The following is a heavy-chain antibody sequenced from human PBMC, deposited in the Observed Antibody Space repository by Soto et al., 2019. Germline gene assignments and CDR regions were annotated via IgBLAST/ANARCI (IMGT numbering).Heavy chain of an antibody. Sequence: QLQLQESGPGLVKPSQTLSLTCAVSGGSISNGGYYWSWIRQHPGKGLEWIGSIYFSGSTYYNPSLKSRVTISVATPKNQFSLKRTSVTAAETAVYYCARDSHSQQPNLQWWGGYMDVWGKGTTVTVSS. CDR1: GGSISNGGYY. CDR2: IYFSGST. J-gene: IGHJ6*03. CDR3: ARDSHSQQPNLQWWGGYMDV. V-gene: IGHV4-31*11. D-gene: IGHD2-15*01.